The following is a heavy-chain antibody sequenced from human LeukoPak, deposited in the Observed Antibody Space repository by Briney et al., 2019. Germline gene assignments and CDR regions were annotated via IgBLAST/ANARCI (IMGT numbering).Heavy chain of an antibody. J-gene: IGHJ4*02. V-gene: IGHV4-31*03. Sequence: SQTLSLTCTVSGGSISSGGYYWSWIRQHPGKGLEWIGYIYYSGSTYYNPSLKSRATISVDTSKNQFSLKLSSVTAADTAVYYCARGSSYYYHYDYWGQGTLVTVSS. CDR1: GGSISSGGYY. CDR3: ARGSSYYYHYDY. CDR2: IYYSGST. D-gene: IGHD3-22*01.